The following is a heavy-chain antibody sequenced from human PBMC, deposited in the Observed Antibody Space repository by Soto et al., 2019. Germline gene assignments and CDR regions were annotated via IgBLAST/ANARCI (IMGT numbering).Heavy chain of an antibody. J-gene: IGHJ5*02. CDR2: IYYSGNT. V-gene: IGHV4-30-4*01. Sequence: QVQLQESGPGLVKPSQTLSLICTVSGGSISSGDYYWSWIRQPPGMALEWIAYIYYSGNTYYNPYRPSRVTISVDTSKNQFSLRLSSLTAADTAVYYCARPPRGNWVDHWGQGILVTVSS. CDR1: GGSISSGDYY. CDR3: ARPPRGNWVDH.